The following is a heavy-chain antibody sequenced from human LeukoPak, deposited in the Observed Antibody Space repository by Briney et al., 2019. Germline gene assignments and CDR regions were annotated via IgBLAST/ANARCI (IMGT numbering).Heavy chain of an antibody. D-gene: IGHD6-13*01. Sequence: GGSLRLSCATSGFAFRNYFMMWVRQAPGKGLEWVSAISGSGGSTYYADSVKGRFTISRDNSKNTLYLQMNSLRAEDTAVYYCAKGTVNWYSSSWYVGNYFDYWGQGTLVTVSS. CDR2: ISGSGGST. V-gene: IGHV3-23*01. CDR1: GFAFRNYF. CDR3: AKGTVNWYSSSWYVGNYFDY. J-gene: IGHJ4*02.